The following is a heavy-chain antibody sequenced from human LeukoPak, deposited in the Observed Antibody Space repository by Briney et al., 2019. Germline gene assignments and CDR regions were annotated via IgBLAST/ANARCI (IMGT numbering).Heavy chain of an antibody. V-gene: IGHV3-30*18. D-gene: IGHD6-19*01. CDR3: AKDPKVYSGWYWRADH. CDR2: ISYDGGNK. Sequence: GRSLRLSCAASGFSFSSYGMHWVRQAPGKGLEWVAVISYDGGNKYYADSVKGRFTISRDNSKNTLYLQMNNLRAEDTAVYYCAKDPKVYSGWYWRADHWGQGTLVTVSS. CDR1: GFSFSSYG. J-gene: IGHJ5*02.